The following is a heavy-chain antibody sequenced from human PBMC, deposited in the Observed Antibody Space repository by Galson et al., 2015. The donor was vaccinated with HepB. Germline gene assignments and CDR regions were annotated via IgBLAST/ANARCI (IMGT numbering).Heavy chain of an antibody. CDR1: GFTFSAYT. J-gene: IGHJ5*02. V-gene: IGHV3-30*04. D-gene: IGHD6-19*01. CDR3: AREEYSSGWYGTAVGNWFDH. CDR2: TSSDGSNK. Sequence: SLRLSCAASGFTFSAYTIHWVRQSPGKGLEWVALTSSDGSNKVYADSVKGRFTISRVNSKNAVFLQMNRLRPEDTAIYYCAREEYSSGWYGTAVGNWFDHWGQGTLVTVSS.